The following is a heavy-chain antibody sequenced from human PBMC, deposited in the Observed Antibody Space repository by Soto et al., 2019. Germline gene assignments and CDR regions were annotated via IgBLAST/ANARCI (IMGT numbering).Heavy chain of an antibody. CDR2: INQDGSQK. J-gene: IGHJ1*01. Sequence: EVQLVESGGGLVQPGGSLRLSCAASGFTFSTYWMSWVRQAPGKGLEWVANINQDGSQKYYVDSVKGRFTISRDNAKSSGYLQMNSLRAEDPAVYYWAGGGPQPQWGQGTLVTVSS. V-gene: IGHV3-7*04. CDR1: GFTFSTYW. CDR3: AGGGPQPQ. D-gene: IGHD3-16*01.